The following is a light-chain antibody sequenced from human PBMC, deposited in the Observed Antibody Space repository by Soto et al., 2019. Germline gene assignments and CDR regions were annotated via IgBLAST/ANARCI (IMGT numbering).Light chain of an antibody. CDR2: EVS. CDR1: SSDISSYNR. CDR3: SLYTSSSTNVL. V-gene: IGLV2-18*01. Sequence: QSALTQPPSVSGSPGQSVTISCTGTSSDISSYNRVSWYQQPPGTAPKLMIYEVSNRPSGVPDRFSGSKSGNTASLTISGLQAEDEADYYCSLYTSSSTNVLFGGGTKLTVL. J-gene: IGLJ2*01.